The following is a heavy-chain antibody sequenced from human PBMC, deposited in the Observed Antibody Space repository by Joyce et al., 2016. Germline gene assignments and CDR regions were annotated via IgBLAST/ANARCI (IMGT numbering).Heavy chain of an antibody. Sequence: QVQLQQWGAGLLKPSETLSLTCAVYGGSFSGYYWSWIRQPPGKGLEWIGEINHSGSTNCNPSLNSRVTISVDTSKNQFSLKLSSVTAADTAVYYCARGPRSNWGLVWFDPWAQGTLVTVSS. CDR2: INHSGST. CDR1: GGSFSGYY. CDR3: ARGPRSNWGLVWFDP. D-gene: IGHD7-27*01. J-gene: IGHJ5*02. V-gene: IGHV4-34*01.